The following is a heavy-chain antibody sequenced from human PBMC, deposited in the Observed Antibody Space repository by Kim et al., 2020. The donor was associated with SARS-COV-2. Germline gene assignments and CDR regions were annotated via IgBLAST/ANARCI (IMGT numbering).Heavy chain of an antibody. D-gene: IGHD6-13*01. V-gene: IGHV4-31*03. CDR1: GGSISSGGYY. Sequence: SETLSLTCTVSGGSISSGGYYWSWIRQHPGKGLEWIGYIYYSGSTYYNPSLKSRVTISVDTSKNQFSLKLSSVTAADTAVYYCARYGGSSWFLDYWGQGTLVTVSS. CDR2: IYYSGST. J-gene: IGHJ4*02. CDR3: ARYGGSSWFLDY.